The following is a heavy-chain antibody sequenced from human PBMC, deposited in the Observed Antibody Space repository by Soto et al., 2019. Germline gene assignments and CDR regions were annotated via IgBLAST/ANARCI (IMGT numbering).Heavy chain of an antibody. CDR3: AREGRDFDWSSDAFDL. J-gene: IGHJ3*01. CDR1: GYTFTSYG. Sequence: QVQLVQSGAEVKKPGASVKVSCKASGYTFTSYGISWVRQAPGQGLEWMGWISAYNGNTNYAQKLQGRVTMTTDTSTSTAYMEPRSLRSADTAVYYCAREGRDFDWSSDAFDLWGQGTMVTVSS. CDR2: ISAYNGNT. D-gene: IGHD3-9*01. V-gene: IGHV1-18*04.